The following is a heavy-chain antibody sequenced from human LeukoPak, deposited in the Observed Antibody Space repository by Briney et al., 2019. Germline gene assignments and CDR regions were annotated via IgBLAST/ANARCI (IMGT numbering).Heavy chain of an antibody. CDR2: IIPIFGIA. D-gene: IGHD2-2*01. Sequence: SVKVSCKASGGTVSSYAISWVRQAPGQGLEWMGRIIPIFGIANYAQKFQGRVTITADKSTSTAYMELSSLRSEDTAVYYCARDYAVGSHVHYYYYYGMDVWGQGTTVTVSS. V-gene: IGHV1-69*04. CDR3: ARDYAVGSHVHYYYYYGMDV. J-gene: IGHJ6*02. CDR1: GGTVSSYA.